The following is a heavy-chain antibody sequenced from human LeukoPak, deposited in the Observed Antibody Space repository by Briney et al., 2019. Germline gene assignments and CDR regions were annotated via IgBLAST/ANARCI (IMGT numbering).Heavy chain of an antibody. Sequence: GGSLRLSCAASGFTFSSYGMSWVRQAPGKGLEWVSTISSSGGSTYYADSVKGRFTISRDNSKNTLYLQMNSLRAEDTAVYYCARRYCTSTSCSYFDYWGQGTLVTVSS. D-gene: IGHD2-2*01. CDR2: ISSSGGST. V-gene: IGHV3-23*01. CDR1: GFTFSSYG. CDR3: ARRYCTSTSCSYFDY. J-gene: IGHJ4*02.